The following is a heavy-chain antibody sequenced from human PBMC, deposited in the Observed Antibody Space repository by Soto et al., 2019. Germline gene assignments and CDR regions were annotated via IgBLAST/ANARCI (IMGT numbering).Heavy chain of an antibody. D-gene: IGHD3-16*01. CDR3: ARGDFLSYDDY. CDR2: INAGNGNT. J-gene: IGHJ4*02. CDR1: GYTFTSYA. V-gene: IGHV1-3*01. Sequence: QVQLVQSGAEVKKPGASVKVSCKASGYTFTSYAMHWVRQAPGQRLEWMGWINAGNGNTKYSQKFQGRVTITRDTSASSAYMELSSLRSEDTAVYYCARGDFLSYDDYWGQGTLVTVSS.